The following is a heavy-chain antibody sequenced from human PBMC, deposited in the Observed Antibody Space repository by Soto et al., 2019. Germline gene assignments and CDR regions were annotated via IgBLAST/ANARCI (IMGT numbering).Heavy chain of an antibody. CDR3: VRHVDTSMVKRWFDP. J-gene: IGHJ5*02. CDR2: TSSKSVTV. CDR1: GFIFEINS. D-gene: IGHD5-18*01. Sequence: EVQLVESGGGLVQPGGSLRLSCGGSGFIFEINSMHWVRQAPGKGLEWVAYTSSKSVTVYYADAVKGWFTIPRDDAKKSLYLQMNSRRDEDTAVYYCVRHVDTSMVKRWFDPWGRGTVVTVSS. V-gene: IGHV3-48*02.